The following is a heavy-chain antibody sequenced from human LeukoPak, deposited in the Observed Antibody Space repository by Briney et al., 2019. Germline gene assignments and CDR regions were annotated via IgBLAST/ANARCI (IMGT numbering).Heavy chain of an antibody. J-gene: IGHJ3*02. Sequence: ASVKVSCKVSGYTLTELSMHWVRQAPGKGLEWMGGFDPEDGETIYAQKFQGRVTMTEDTSTDTAYMELSSLRSEDTAVYYCATPARITMVRGVIIEHRAFDIWGQGTMATVSS. V-gene: IGHV1-24*01. CDR2: FDPEDGET. CDR3: ATPARITMVRGVIIEHRAFDI. D-gene: IGHD3-10*01. CDR1: GYTLTELS.